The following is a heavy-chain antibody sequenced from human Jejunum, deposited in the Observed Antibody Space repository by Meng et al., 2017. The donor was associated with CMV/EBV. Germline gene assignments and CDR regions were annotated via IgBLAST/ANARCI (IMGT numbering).Heavy chain of an antibody. CDR3: ARMTGTNYFDY. V-gene: IGHV4-61*02. J-gene: IGHJ4*02. CDR1: GGSVSSASYL. CDR2: MYSSGST. D-gene: IGHD3-9*01. Sequence: QVQLQESGPGLVKPSQPLSLTCIASGGSVSSASYLWSWIRQPAGKGLEGIGRMYSSGSTYYNPSLKSRLTMSIDTSKNQFSLELSSVTAADTAVYYCARMTGTNYFDYWGQGTLVTVSS.